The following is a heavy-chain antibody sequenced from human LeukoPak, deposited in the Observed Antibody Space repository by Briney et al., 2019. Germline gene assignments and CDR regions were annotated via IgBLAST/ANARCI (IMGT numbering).Heavy chain of an antibody. J-gene: IGHJ5*02. D-gene: IGHD3-10*01. Sequence: GASEKVSCKASGYTFTGYYMHWVRQAPGQGLEWMGRINPNSGGTNYAQKFQGRVTMTRDTSISTAYMELSRLRSDDTAVYYCARDRKGITMVRGVIHNWLDPWGQGTLVTVSS. CDR3: ARDRKGITMVRGVIHNWLDP. V-gene: IGHV1-2*06. CDR2: INPNSGGT. CDR1: GYTFTGYY.